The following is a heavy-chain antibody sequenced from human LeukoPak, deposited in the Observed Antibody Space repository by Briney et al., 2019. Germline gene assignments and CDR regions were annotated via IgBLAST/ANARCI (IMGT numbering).Heavy chain of an antibody. Sequence: GGSLRLSCAASGFTVSSNYMSWARQAPGKGLEGVSVIYAGGSTYYAGSVKGRFTISRDNSQNALYLQMNGLRDEDTAVYYCTRGGGAFCGGDCYRNFDYWGQGILVTVSS. D-gene: IGHD2-21*02. CDR1: GFTVSSNY. J-gene: IGHJ4*02. CDR2: IYAGGST. V-gene: IGHV3-66*02. CDR3: TRGGGAFCGGDCYRNFDY.